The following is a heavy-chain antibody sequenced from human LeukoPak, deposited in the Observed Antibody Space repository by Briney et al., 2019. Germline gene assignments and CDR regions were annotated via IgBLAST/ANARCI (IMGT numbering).Heavy chain of an antibody. V-gene: IGHV4-59*01. CDR3: PRVLSGMFDY. CDR1: GCTTSMYC. CDR2: KSYSGNT. D-gene: IGHD1-26*01. J-gene: IGHJ4*02. Sequence: SETLSLARPVSGCTTSMYCWGSIRRPPGKGLEWIGYKSYSGNTNYNPSLKSRVTISVDTSKNNFSLNLRTVTAADTALYFCPRVLSGMFDYWGQGTLVTVSS.